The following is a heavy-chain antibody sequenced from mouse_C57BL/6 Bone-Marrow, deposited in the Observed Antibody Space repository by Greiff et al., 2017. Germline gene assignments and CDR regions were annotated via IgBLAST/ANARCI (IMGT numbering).Heavy chain of an antibody. V-gene: IGHV1-85*01. CDR3: ARDYGSSYWYFDV. CDR2: IYPRDGST. Sequence: VQLQQSGPELVKPGASVQLSCKASGYTFTSYDINWVKQRPGQGLEWIGWIYPRDGSTKYNEKFKGKATLTVDTSSSTAYMELHSLTSEDSAVYFCARDYGSSYWYFDVWGTETTGTVSS. CDR1: GYTFTSYD. J-gene: IGHJ1*03. D-gene: IGHD1-1*01.